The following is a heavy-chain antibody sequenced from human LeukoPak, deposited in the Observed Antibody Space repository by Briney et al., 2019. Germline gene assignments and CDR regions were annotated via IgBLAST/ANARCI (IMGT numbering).Heavy chain of an antibody. CDR2: IRSKGDSYAT. D-gene: IGHD6-19*01. CDR3: TREYSSGWPFDY. Sequence: GGSLRLSCAASGFTFSDSAVHWVRQASGKGLEWVGRIRSKGDSYATTYTASVKGRFAISRDGSKNTAYLQMISLKTEDTAVYYCTREYSSGWPFDYWGQGTLVTVSS. V-gene: IGHV3-73*01. J-gene: IGHJ4*02. CDR1: GFTFSDSA.